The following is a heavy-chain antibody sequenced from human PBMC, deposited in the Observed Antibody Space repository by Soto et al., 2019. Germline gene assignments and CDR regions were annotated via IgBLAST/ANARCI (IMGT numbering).Heavy chain of an antibody. D-gene: IGHD2-21*01. Sequence: HPCGSLRLSGAASGFTFNNDPMTRVRQAPGKGLEWVASSGESGGTTYYADSVKGRFTISRDNSKSTMYLQMNSLRAEDTAVYYSAPIRLPRFWAQGTLVTASS. CDR3: APIRLPRF. V-gene: IGHV3-23*01. J-gene: IGHJ4*02. CDR1: GFTFNNDP. CDR2: SGESGGTT.